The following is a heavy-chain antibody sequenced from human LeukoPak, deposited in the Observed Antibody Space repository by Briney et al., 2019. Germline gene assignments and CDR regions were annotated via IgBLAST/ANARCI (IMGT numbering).Heavy chain of an antibody. CDR2: IYYSGST. J-gene: IGHJ3*02. V-gene: IGHV4-59*08. D-gene: IGHD3-22*01. Sequence: SETLSLTCTVSGGSISSYYWSWIRQPPGKGLEWIGYIYYSGSTNYNPSLKSRVTISVDTSKNQFSLKLSSVTAADTAVYYCARHYDSSGSSAFDIWGQGTMVTVSS. CDR1: GGSISSYY. CDR3: ARHYDSSGSSAFDI.